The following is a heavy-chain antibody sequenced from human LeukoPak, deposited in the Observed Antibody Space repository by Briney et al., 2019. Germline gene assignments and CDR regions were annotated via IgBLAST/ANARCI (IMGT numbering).Heavy chain of an antibody. J-gene: IGHJ3*02. Sequence: SVKVSCKASGGTFSSYAISWVRQAPGQGLEWMGGIIPIFGTANYAQKFQGRVTITTDESTSTAYMELSSLRCEDTAVYYSASERGTRDAFHIRREPTKATLPS. V-gene: IGHV1-69*05. D-gene: IGHD3-16*01. CDR1: GGTFSSYA. CDR3: ASERGTRDAFHI. CDR2: IIPIFGTA.